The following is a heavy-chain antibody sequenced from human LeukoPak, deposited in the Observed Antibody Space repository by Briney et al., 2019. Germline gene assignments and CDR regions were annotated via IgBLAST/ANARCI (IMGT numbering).Heavy chain of an antibody. D-gene: IGHD3-16*01. V-gene: IGHV3-21*01. Sequence: GGSLRLSCAASGFTFSSYSMNWVRQAPEKGLEWVSSISSSSSYIYYADSVKGRFTISRDNAKNSLYLQMNSLRAEDTAVYYYAKNYGAEGMDVWGQGTTVTVSS. CDR1: GFTFSSYS. CDR3: AKNYGAEGMDV. CDR2: ISSSSSYI. J-gene: IGHJ6*02.